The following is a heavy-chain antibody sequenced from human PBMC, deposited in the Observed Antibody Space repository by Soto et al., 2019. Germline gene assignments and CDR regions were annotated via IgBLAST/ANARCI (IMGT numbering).Heavy chain of an antibody. D-gene: IGHD3-9*01. CDR2: ISGSGGST. Sequence: EVQLLESGGGLVRPGGSLRLSCAASGFTFSSYAMSWVRQAPGKGLEWVSAISGSGGSTYYADSVKGRFTISRDNSKNTLYLQMNSLRAEETAVYYCAKPTSAYYDTLVATPYDFDYWGQGTLVTVSS. CDR1: GFTFSSYA. J-gene: IGHJ4*02. CDR3: AKPTSAYYDTLVATPYDFDY. V-gene: IGHV3-23*01.